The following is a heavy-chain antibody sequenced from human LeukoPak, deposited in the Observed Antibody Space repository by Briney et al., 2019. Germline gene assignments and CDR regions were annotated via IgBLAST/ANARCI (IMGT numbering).Heavy chain of an antibody. V-gene: IGHV3-30-3*01. D-gene: IGHD1-14*01. CDR1: GFTFSSYA. CDR3: AREFRKPSAGD. Sequence: GGSLRLSCAASGFTFSSYALHWVRQAPGKGLEWVAVISYDGNSKYYADSVKGRFTISRDNAKNTLYLQMNSLRAEDTAVYFCAREFRKPSAGDWGQGTLVTVSS. J-gene: IGHJ4*02. CDR2: ISYDGNSK.